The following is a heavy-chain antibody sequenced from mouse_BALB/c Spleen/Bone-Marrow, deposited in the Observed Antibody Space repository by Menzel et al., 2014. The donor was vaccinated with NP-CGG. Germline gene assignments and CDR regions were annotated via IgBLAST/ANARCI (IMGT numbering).Heavy chain of an antibody. V-gene: IGHV5-9-3*01. Sequence: EVQLQESGGGLVKPGGSLKLSCAASGFTFSSYAMSWVRQTPGKRLEWVATISSGGSYTYYPDSVKGRFTISRDNAKNTLYLQMSSLRSEDTAMYYCARFYYGNYVRYFDVWGAGTTVTVSS. J-gene: IGHJ1*01. CDR1: GFTFSSYA. D-gene: IGHD2-1*01. CDR3: ARFYYGNYVRYFDV. CDR2: ISSGGSYT.